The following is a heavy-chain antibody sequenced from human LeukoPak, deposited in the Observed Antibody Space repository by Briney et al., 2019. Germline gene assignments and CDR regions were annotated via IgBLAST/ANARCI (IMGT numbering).Heavy chain of an antibody. CDR1: GGSISSSSYY. CDR2: MYYSGST. Sequence: SETLSLTCTVSGGSISSSSYYWGWIRQPPGKGLEWIGSMYYSGSTYYNPSLKSRVTISVDTSKNQFSLKLSSVTAADTAVYYCARRGYDYVWGSYRPISYYYFDYWGQGTLVTVSS. D-gene: IGHD3-16*02. J-gene: IGHJ4*02. CDR3: ARRGYDYVWGSYRPISYYYFDY. V-gene: IGHV4-39*07.